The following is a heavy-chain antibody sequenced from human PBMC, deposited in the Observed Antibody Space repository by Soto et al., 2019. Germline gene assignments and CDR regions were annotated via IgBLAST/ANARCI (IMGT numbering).Heavy chain of an antibody. CDR1: GFTFSSYG. D-gene: IGHD2-21*01. CDR2: ISYDGSNK. J-gene: IGHJ4*02. V-gene: IGHV3-30*18. CDR3: AKERAPYCGGDCYLAFDY. Sequence: QPGGSLRLSCAASGFTFSSYGMHWVRQAPGKGLEWVAVISYDGSNKYYADPVKGRFTISRDNSKNTLYLQMNSLRAEDTAVYYCAKERAPYCGGDCYLAFDYWGQGTLVTVSS.